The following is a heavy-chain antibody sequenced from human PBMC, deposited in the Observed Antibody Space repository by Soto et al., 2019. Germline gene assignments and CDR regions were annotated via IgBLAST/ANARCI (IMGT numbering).Heavy chain of an antibody. J-gene: IGHJ4*02. D-gene: IGHD2-15*01. V-gene: IGHV3-23*01. CDR2: LSGSGGST. Sequence: GGSLRLSCAASGFTFSSYAMSWVRQAPWKGLEWVSGLSGSGGSTYYADSVKGRFTISRDNSKNTLYLQMNSLRAEDTAVYYCAKDQCRGGSCYSFDFWGQGTLVTVSS. CDR1: GFTFSSYA. CDR3: AKDQCRGGSCYSFDF.